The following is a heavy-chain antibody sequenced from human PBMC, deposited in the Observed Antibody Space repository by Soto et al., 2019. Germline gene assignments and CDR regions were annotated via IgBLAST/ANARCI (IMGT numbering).Heavy chain of an antibody. CDR1: GFTFNDHH. V-gene: IGHV3-49*03. Sequence: PGGSLRLSCTTSGFTFNDHHLSWFRQAPGKGLEWVGFLRNKIEGGTTEYAASVRGRFTISGDDSKTIAYLQMNSLKTDDTAVYYCTRWTESYSDSWGQGTLVTVPS. CDR2: LRNKIEGGTT. J-gene: IGHJ4*02. CDR3: TRWTESYSDS.